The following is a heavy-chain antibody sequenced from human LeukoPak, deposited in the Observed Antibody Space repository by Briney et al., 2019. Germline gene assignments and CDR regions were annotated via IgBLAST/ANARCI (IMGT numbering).Heavy chain of an antibody. Sequence: GGSLRLSCVASGFTFSSYEMNWVRQAPGKGLEWVSYISSSGSTIYYADSVKGRFTISRDNAKNSLYLQMNSLRAEDTAVYYCARGGSSWDFHYYYYMDVWGKGTTVTVSS. CDR3: ARGGSSWDFHYYYYMDV. V-gene: IGHV3-48*03. CDR2: ISSSGSTI. D-gene: IGHD6-13*01. J-gene: IGHJ6*03. CDR1: GFTFSSYE.